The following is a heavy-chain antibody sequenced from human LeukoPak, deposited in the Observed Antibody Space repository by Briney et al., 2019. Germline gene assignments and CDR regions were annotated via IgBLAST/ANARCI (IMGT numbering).Heavy chain of an antibody. CDR3: ARAWGTMVRGVVRWFDP. V-gene: IGHV4-59*13. CDR1: GGSISSYY. D-gene: IGHD3-10*01. CDR2: IYYGGST. J-gene: IGHJ5*02. Sequence: SETLSLTCTDAGGSISSYYWSWIRQPPGKGLGWIGYIYYGGSTNYNPSLKSLVTISVDTSKNQFSLKLSSVTAADTAVYYCARAWGTMVRGVVRWFDPWGQGTLVTVSS.